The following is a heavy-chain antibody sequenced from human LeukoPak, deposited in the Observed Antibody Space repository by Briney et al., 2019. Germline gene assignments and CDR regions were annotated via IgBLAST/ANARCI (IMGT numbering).Heavy chain of an antibody. CDR2: FDPEDGET. CDR3: ATDLHSSSYHGDY. J-gene: IGHJ4*02. V-gene: IGHV1-24*01. Sequence: ASVKVSCKVSGYTLTELSMHWVRQAPGKGLEWMGDFDPEDGETIYAQKFQGRVTMTEDTSTDTAYMELSSLRSEDTAVYYCATDLHSSSYHGDYWGQGTLVTVSS. D-gene: IGHD6-13*01. CDR1: GYTLTELS.